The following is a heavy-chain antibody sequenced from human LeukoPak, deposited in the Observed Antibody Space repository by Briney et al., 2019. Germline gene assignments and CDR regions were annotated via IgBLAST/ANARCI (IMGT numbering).Heavy chain of an antibody. Sequence: PSETLSLTCAVYGGSFSGYYWSWIRQPPGKGLEWIGYIYYSGSTNYNPSLKSRVTISVDTSKNQFSLKLSSVTAADTAVYYCARGDCSGGSCYFGYYYGMDVWGQGTTVTVSS. D-gene: IGHD2-15*01. CDR3: ARGDCSGGSCYFGYYYGMDV. J-gene: IGHJ6*02. V-gene: IGHV4-59*08. CDR1: GGSFSGYY. CDR2: IYYSGST.